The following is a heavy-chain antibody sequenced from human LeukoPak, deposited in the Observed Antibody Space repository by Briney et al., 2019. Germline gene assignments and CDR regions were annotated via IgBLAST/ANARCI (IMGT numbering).Heavy chain of an antibody. J-gene: IGHJ4*02. CDR1: GFIFSSKS. CDR3: ARDFSPGQRFYFDY. Sequence: GGSLRLSCAASGFIFSSKSMNWVRQAPGKGLEWESYISYGSGTIYYADSVKGRFTISRDNAKNSLYLQMNSLRDEDTAVYYCARDFSPGQRFYFDYWGQGTLVTVSS. CDR2: ISYGSGTI. D-gene: IGHD6-25*01. V-gene: IGHV3-48*02.